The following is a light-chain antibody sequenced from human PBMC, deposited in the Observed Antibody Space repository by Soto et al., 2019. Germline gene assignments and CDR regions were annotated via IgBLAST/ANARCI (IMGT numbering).Light chain of an antibody. Sequence: QSVLTQPPSASGTPGHMVIISCSGGSSNIGRNTVNWYQHLPGTAPRLLIYTNDQRPSGVPDRFSGSKSGTSASLAISGLQSEDEADYYCAAWDDTSSFVFGTGTKVTVL. CDR1: SSNIGRNT. CDR3: AAWDDTSSFV. CDR2: TND. V-gene: IGLV1-44*01. J-gene: IGLJ1*01.